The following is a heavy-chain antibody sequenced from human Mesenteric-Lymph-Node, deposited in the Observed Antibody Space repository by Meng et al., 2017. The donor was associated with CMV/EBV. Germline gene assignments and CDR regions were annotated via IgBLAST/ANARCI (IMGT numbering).Heavy chain of an antibody. CDR2: IRCQAYGGTT. V-gene: IGHV3-49*04. CDR1: GFIFGAYA. CDR3: ARDLVAGPDY. D-gene: IGHD2-15*01. J-gene: IGHJ4*02. Sequence: GGSLRLSCTASGFIFGAYAMSWVRQAPGKGLEWVGFIRCQAYGGTTEYAASVKGRFTISRDDSKSIAYLQMNSLRAEDTAVYYCARDLVAGPDYWGQGTLVTVSS.